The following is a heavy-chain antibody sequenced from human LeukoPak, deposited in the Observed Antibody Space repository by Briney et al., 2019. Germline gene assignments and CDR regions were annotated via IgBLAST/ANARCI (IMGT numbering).Heavy chain of an antibody. CDR2: INHSGST. J-gene: IGHJ4*02. V-gene: IGHV4-34*01. D-gene: IGHD5-24*01. CDR1: GGSFSGYY. Sequence: SETLSLTYAVYGGSFSGYYWSWIRQPPGKGLEWIGEINHSGSTNYNPSLKSRVTISVDTSKNQFSLKLSSVTAADTAVYYCARRDGYNFYFDYWGQGTLVTVS. CDR3: ARRDGYNFYFDY.